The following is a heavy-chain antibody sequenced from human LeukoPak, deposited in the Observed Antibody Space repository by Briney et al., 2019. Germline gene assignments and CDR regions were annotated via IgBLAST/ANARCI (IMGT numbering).Heavy chain of an antibody. J-gene: IGHJ4*02. CDR1: GFTFTSYY. CDR2: IIPIFGTA. D-gene: IGHD2-21*02. Sequence: SVKVSCKASGFTFTSYYMHWVRQAPGQGLEWMGGIIPIFGTANYAQKFQGRVTITADESTSTAYMELSSLRSEDTAVYYCARDPGYCGGDCYFDYWGQGTLVTVSS. CDR3: ARDPGYCGGDCYFDY. V-gene: IGHV1-69*13.